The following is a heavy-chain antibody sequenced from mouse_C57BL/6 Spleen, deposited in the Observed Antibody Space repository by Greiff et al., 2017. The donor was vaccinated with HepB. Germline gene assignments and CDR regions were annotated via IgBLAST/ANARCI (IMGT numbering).Heavy chain of an antibody. D-gene: IGHD1-1*01. V-gene: IGHV5-17*01. CDR1: GFTFSDYG. Sequence: VQLKESGGGLVKPGGSLKLSCAASGFTFSDYGMHWVRQAPEKGLEWVAYISSGSSTIYYADTVKGRFTISRDNAKNTLFLQMTSLRSEDTAMYYCARRTTVVAHYAMDYWGQGTSVTVSS. CDR2: ISSGSSTI. J-gene: IGHJ4*01. CDR3: ARRTTVVAHYAMDY.